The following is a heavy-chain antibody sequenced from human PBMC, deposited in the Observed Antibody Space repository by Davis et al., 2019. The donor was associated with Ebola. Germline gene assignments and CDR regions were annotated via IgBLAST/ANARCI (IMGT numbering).Heavy chain of an antibody. CDR1: VYTFTGYY. CDR2: INPNSGGT. V-gene: IGHV1-2*02. Sequence: ASVNVSCKASVYTFTGYYMHWVRQAPGQGLEWMGWINPNSGGTNYAQKFQGRVTMTRDTSISTAYMELSSLRSEDTAVYYWARGKEYDSIYYYYGMDVWGQGTTVTVSS. D-gene: IGHD2/OR15-2a*01. J-gene: IGHJ6*02. CDR3: ARGKEYDSIYYYYGMDV.